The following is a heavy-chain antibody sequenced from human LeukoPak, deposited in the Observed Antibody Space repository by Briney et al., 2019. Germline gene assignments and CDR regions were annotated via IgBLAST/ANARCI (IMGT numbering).Heavy chain of an antibody. V-gene: IGHV3-33*01. CDR3: ARDPGAINSY. CDR1: RFTFRNYG. Sequence: GGSLRLSCAASRFTFRNYGMHWVRLAPGKGLEWAAVVWYDGSNKYYADSVQGRFTISRDNSKNTVDLQINSLRAEDTAVYYCARDPGAINSYWGQGTLVTVSP. CDR2: VWYDGSNK. J-gene: IGHJ4*02. D-gene: IGHD4/OR15-4a*01.